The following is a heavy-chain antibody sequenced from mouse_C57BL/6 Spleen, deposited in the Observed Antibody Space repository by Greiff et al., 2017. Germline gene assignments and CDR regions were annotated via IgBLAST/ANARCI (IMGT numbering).Heavy chain of an antibody. V-gene: IGHV1-39*01. J-gene: IGHJ2*01. D-gene: IGHD4-1*01. Sequence: VHVKQSGPELVKPGASVKISCKASGYSFTDYNMNWVKQSNGKSLEWIGVINPNYGTTSYNQKFKGKATLTVDQSSSTAYMQLNSLTSKDSAVYYCARNWDERYFDYWGQGTTLTVSS. CDR2: INPNYGTT. CDR1: GYSFTDYN. CDR3: ARNWDERYFDY.